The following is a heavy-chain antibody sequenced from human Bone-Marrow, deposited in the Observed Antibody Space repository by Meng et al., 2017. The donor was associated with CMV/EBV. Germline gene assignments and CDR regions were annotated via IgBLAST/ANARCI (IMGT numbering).Heavy chain of an antibody. CDR3: ARRGTREGIEDYYYYGMDV. V-gene: IGHV1-69*05. Sequence: SVKVSCKASGYTFTGYYMHWVRQAPGQGLEWMGWIIPIFGTANYAQKFQGRVTITTDESTSTAYMELSSLRSEDMAVYYCARRGTREGIEDYYYYGMDVWGQGTTVTVSS. D-gene: IGHD1-26*01. CDR2: IIPIFGTA. CDR1: GYTFTGYY. J-gene: IGHJ6*02.